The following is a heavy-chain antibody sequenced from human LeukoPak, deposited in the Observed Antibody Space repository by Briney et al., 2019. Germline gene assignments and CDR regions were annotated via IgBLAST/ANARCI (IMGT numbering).Heavy chain of an antibody. V-gene: IGHV3-30*18. CDR1: GFTFSSYG. J-gene: IGHJ5*02. Sequence: HSGGSLRLSCAASGFTFSSYGMHWVRQAPGKGLEWVAVISYEGSNKYYADSVKGRFTISRDNSKTTLYLQMNSLRAEDTAVYYCAKDQPDIVVVVAATPNWFDPWGQGTLVTVSS. CDR3: AKDQPDIVVVVAATPNWFDP. D-gene: IGHD2-15*01. CDR2: ISYEGSNK.